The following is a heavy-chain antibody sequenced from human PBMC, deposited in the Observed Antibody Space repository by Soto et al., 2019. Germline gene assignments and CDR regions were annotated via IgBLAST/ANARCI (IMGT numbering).Heavy chain of an antibody. CDR3: AREDSIIIPAVSDF. CDR1: GFTFNNYG. J-gene: IGHJ4*02. D-gene: IGHD2-2*01. V-gene: IGHV3-21*04. Sequence: GGSLRLSCVVSGFTFNNYGINWVRQAPGKGLEWVSTVSKSDYTYYSDSVKGRFTISRDSAKNTVSLQMNTLRAEDTAVYYCAREDSIIIPAVSDFWGQGTLVTVSS. CDR2: VSKSDYT.